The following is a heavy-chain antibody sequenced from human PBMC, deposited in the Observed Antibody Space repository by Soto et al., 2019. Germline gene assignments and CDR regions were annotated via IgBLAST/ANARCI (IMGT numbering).Heavy chain of an antibody. CDR3: ARSYDSSGYYYYAMDV. J-gene: IGHJ6*02. V-gene: IGHV4-61*01. CDR2: IYSSGST. Sequence: QVQLQESGPGLVKPSETLSLTCIVSGGSVSSGNYYWNWIRQPPGKGLEWIGYIYSSGSTKSSPSLRSRVTISVDTFKNQFSLNLRSVTAADTAVYYCARSYDSSGYYYYAMDVWGQGTTVTVSS. CDR1: GGSVSSGNYY. D-gene: IGHD3-22*01.